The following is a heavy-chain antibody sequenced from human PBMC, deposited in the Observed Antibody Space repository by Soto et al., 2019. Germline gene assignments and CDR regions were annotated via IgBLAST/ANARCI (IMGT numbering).Heavy chain of an antibody. J-gene: IGHJ4*02. Sequence: QVQLVQSGAEVKKPGASVKVSCKASGYTFTSYAMYWVRQAPGQRLEWMGWINAGNGNTKYSRKFQGRVTITRDTSASTAYMELSSLRSEDTAVYYCARDLGFGLSDYWGQGTLVTVSS. V-gene: IGHV1-3*01. CDR2: INAGNGNT. CDR3: ARDLGFGLSDY. D-gene: IGHD3-10*01. CDR1: GYTFTSYA.